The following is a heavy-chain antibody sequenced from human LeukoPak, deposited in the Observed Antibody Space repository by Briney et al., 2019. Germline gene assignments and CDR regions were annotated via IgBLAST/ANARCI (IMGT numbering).Heavy chain of an antibody. CDR3: AKDRDYGDPYSVGDWYFDL. Sequence: GGSLRLSCAASGFTFSSYAMSWVRQAPGKGLEWVSAISGSGGGTYYADSVKGRFTISRDNSKNTLYLQMNSLRAEDTAVYYCAKDRDYGDPYSVGDWYFDLWGRGTLVTVSS. CDR1: GFTFSSYA. CDR2: ISGSGGGT. J-gene: IGHJ2*01. D-gene: IGHD4-17*01. V-gene: IGHV3-23*01.